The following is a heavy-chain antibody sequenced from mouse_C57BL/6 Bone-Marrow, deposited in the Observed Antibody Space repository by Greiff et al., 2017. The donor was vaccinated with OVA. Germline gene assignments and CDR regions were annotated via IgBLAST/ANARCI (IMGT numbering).Heavy chain of an antibody. Sequence: QVQLQQSGAELVKPGASVKLSCKASGYTFTSYWMHWVKQRPGQGLEWIGMIHPNSGSTNYNEKFKSKATLTVDKSSSTAYMQLSSLTSEDSAVYYCARSGWLLPAMDYWGQGTSVTVSS. D-gene: IGHD2-3*01. CDR2: IHPNSGST. CDR3: ARSGWLLPAMDY. J-gene: IGHJ4*01. CDR1: GYTFTSYW. V-gene: IGHV1-64*01.